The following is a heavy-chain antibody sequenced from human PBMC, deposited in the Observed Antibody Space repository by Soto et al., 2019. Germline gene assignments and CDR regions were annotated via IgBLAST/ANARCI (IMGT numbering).Heavy chain of an antibody. V-gene: IGHV3-74*01. Sequence: EVLLVASVGGLVQPGGSMRLACAASGLTLSHYWTHWVRHVPGKALVWVAEISNDERNIRTSYADSVKGRFTVSRDDAKNPLYLQMNSLRGDATAVYYCASLSAPDDFLGQGAQVTVAA. CDR1: GLTLSHYW. J-gene: IGHJ4*02. CDR3: ASLSAPDDF. D-gene: IGHD6-25*01. CDR2: ISNDERNI.